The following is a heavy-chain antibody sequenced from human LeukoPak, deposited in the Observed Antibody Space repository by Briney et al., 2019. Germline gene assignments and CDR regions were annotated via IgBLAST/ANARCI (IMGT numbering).Heavy chain of an antibody. Sequence: PGGSLRLSCAASGFTFSNYGMHWVRQAPGKGLEWLTFILSDGSNKYYADSVKGRFTISRGNSKNTLYLQINRLRAEDTAVYYCATSRWFDPWGQGTLVTVSS. J-gene: IGHJ5*02. CDR1: GFTFSNYG. CDR3: ATSRWFDP. CDR2: ILSDGSNK. V-gene: IGHV3-30*02.